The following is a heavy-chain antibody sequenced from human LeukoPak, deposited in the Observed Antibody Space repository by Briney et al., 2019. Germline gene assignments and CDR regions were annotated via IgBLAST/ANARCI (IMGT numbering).Heavy chain of an antibody. J-gene: IGHJ4*02. D-gene: IGHD3-10*01. CDR1: GFTFSSYA. Sequence: EGSLRLSCAASGFTFSSYAMSWVRQAPGKGLEWVSAISGSGGSTYYADSVKGRFTISRDNSKNTLYLQMNSLRAEDTAVYYCAKGYLWFGESLDYWGQGTLVTVSS. CDR3: AKGYLWFGESLDY. CDR2: ISGSGGST. V-gene: IGHV3-23*01.